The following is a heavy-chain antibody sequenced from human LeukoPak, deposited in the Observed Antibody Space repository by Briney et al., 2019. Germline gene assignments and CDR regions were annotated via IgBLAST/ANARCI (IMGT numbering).Heavy chain of an antibody. CDR2: TYHRSKWYN. Sequence: SQTLSLTCAISGDSVSTKNGAWNWIRQSPSRGLEWLGRTYHRSKWYNDYAVSVKSRITINPDPSKNQFSLHLNSVTPDDTAFYYCAGGDGTLSYWGQGTLVAVSS. V-gene: IGHV6-1*01. D-gene: IGHD1-26*01. J-gene: IGHJ4*02. CDR3: AGGDGTLSY. CDR1: GDSVSTKNGA.